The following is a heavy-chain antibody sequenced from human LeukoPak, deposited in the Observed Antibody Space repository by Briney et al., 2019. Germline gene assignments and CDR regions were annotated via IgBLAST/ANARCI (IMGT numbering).Heavy chain of an antibody. CDR3: ARETFGELSL. CDR1: GFTFSSYA. D-gene: IGHD3-10*01. CDR2: ISYDGSNK. V-gene: IGHV3-30-3*01. Sequence: GGSLRLSCAASGFTFSSYAMHWVRQAPGKGLEWVAVISYDGSNKYYADSVKGRFTISRDNSKNTLYLQMNSLRAEDTAVYYCARETFGELSLWGQGTLVTVSS. J-gene: IGHJ4*02.